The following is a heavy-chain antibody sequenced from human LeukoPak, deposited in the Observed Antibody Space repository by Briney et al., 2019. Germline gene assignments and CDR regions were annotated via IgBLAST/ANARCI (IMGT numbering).Heavy chain of an antibody. J-gene: IGHJ4*02. D-gene: IGHD3-3*01. CDR1: GFTFSSYA. V-gene: IGHV3-30-3*01. CDR3: AREGSTYYDFWSGYSPFDY. CDR2: ISYDGSNK. Sequence: GMSLRLSCAASGFTFSSYAMHWVRQAPGKGLEWVAVISYDGSNKYYADSVKGRFTISRDNSKNTLYLQMNSLRAEDTAVYYCAREGSTYYDFWSGYSPFDYWGQGTLVTVSS.